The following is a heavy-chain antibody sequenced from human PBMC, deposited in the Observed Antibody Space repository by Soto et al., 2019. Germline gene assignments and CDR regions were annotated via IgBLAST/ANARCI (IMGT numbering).Heavy chain of an antibody. CDR1: GVTFSSYW. Sequence: PGGSLRLSCAASGVTFSSYWMDWVRQAPGKGLVWVSRIKSDGTNIRYADSVKGRFTISRDNAKNTLYLQMNSLRAEDTAVYFCMINPAYWGQGTLVIVSA. J-gene: IGHJ4*02. CDR2: IKSDGTNI. D-gene: IGHD3-16*01. V-gene: IGHV3-74*01. CDR3: MINPAY.